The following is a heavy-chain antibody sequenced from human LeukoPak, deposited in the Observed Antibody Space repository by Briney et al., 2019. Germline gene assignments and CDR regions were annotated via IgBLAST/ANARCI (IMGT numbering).Heavy chain of an antibody. Sequence: SVKVSXKASGGTFSSYTISWVRQAPGQGLEWMGRIIPILGIANYAQKFQGRVTITADKSTSTAYMELSSLRSEDTAVYYCARGVVGATDDYWGQGTLVTVSS. V-gene: IGHV1-69*02. D-gene: IGHD1-26*01. J-gene: IGHJ4*02. CDR1: GGTFSSYT. CDR2: IIPILGIA. CDR3: ARGVVGATDDY.